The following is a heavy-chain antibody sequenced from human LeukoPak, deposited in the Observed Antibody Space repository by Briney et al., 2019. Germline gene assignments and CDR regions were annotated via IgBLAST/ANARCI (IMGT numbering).Heavy chain of an antibody. CDR2: ISYDGSNK. CDR3: AKVVAATGTGGLVDY. CDR1: GFTFSSYG. V-gene: IGHV3-30*18. D-gene: IGHD6-13*01. Sequence: PGGSLRLSCAASGFTFSSYGMHWVRQAPGKGLEWVAVISYDGSNKYYADSVKGRFTISRDNSKNTLYLQMNSLRAEDTAVYYCAKVVAATGTGGLVDYWGQGTLVTVSS. J-gene: IGHJ4*02.